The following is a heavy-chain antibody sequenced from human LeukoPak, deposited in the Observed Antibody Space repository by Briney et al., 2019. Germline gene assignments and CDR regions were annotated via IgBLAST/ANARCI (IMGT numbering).Heavy chain of an antibody. J-gene: IGHJ5*02. CDR2: IYYSGST. V-gene: IGHV4-30-4*01. CDR1: GGSIGSGDYY. CDR3: ARGLMYYDILTGYYSGYWFDP. D-gene: IGHD3-9*01. Sequence: SQTLSLTCTVSGGSIGSGDYYWSWIRQPPGKGLEWIGYIYYSGSTYYNPSLKSRVTISVGTSKNQFSLKLSSVTAADTAVYYCARGLMYYDILTGYYSGYWFDPWGQGTLVTVSS.